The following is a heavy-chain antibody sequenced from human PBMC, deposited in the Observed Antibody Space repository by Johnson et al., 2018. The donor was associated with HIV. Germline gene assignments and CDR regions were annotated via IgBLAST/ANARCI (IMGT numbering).Heavy chain of an antibody. D-gene: IGHD6-13*01. CDR3: TTGQLGGASDI. CDR2: IGPGGDQ. CDR1: RFTFSSND. V-gene: IGHV3-13*05. Sequence: VQLVESGGGVVQPGRSLRLSCAASRFTFSSNDMHWVRQATGKGLEWVSTIGPGGDQYYPGSVKGRFTISREHAKNSLYLQMNSLKIEDTSVYYCTTGQLGGASDIWGQGTMVTVSS. J-gene: IGHJ3*02.